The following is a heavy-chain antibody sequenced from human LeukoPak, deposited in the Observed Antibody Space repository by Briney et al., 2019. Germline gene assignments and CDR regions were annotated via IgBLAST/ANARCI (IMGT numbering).Heavy chain of an antibody. V-gene: IGHV1-69*10. CDR2: IIPILGIA. CDR3: ARSQKYYGDYVD. Sequence: VKVSCKASGYTFTSYDINWVRQATGQGLEWMGRIIPILGIANYAQKFQGRVTITADKSTSTAYMELSSLRSEDTAVYYCARSQKYYGDYVDWGQGTLVTVSS. CDR1: GYTFTSYD. D-gene: IGHD4-17*01. J-gene: IGHJ4*02.